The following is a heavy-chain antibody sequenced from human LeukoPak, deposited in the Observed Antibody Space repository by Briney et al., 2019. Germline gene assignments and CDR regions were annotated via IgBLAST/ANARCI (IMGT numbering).Heavy chain of an antibody. V-gene: IGHV3-7*01. CDR1: GFTFSSYW. J-gene: IGHJ3*02. CDR2: IKQDGSEK. D-gene: IGHD3-10*01. CDR3: ARDSDWFGELSDAFDI. Sequence: PGGSLRLSCAASGFTFSSYWMGWVRQAPGKGLEWVANIKQDGSEKYYVDSVKGRFTISRDNAKNSLYLQMNSLRAEDTAVYYCARDSDWFGELSDAFDIWGQGTMVTVSS.